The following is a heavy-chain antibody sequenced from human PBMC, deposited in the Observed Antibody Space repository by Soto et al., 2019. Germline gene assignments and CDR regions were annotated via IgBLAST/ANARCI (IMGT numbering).Heavy chain of an antibody. Sequence: QLQLQESGPGLVKPSETLSLTCTVSGGSISSSSYYWDWIRQPPGKGLEWIGSIYYSGSTYYNPSLKSRVTISVDTSKNQFSLKLSSVTAADTAVYYCARTWLRAPHWGQGTLVTVSS. D-gene: IGHD5-12*01. CDR3: ARTWLRAPH. CDR1: GGSISSSSYY. V-gene: IGHV4-39*01. CDR2: IYYSGST. J-gene: IGHJ4*02.